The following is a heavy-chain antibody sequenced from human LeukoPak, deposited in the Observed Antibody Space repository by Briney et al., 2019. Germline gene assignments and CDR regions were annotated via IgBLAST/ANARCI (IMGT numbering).Heavy chain of an antibody. J-gene: IGHJ4*02. Sequence: SETLSLTCAVYGGSFSGYYWSWIRQPPGKGLEWIGEINRSGSTNYNPSLKSRVTISVDTSKNQSSLKLSSVTAADTAVYYCARAPSGSRFCDYWGQGTLVTVSS. V-gene: IGHV4-34*01. CDR1: GGSFSGYY. D-gene: IGHD1-26*01. CDR2: INRSGST. CDR3: ARAPSGSRFCDY.